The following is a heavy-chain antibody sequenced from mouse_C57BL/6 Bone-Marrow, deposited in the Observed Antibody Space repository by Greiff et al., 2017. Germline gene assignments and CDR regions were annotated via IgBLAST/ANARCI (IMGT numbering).Heavy chain of an antibody. J-gene: IGHJ2*01. CDR1: GYTFTDYY. D-gene: IGHD4-1*01. CDR2: INPNNGGT. V-gene: IGHV1-22*01. Sequence: VQLQQSGPELVKPGASVKMSCKASGYTFTDYYMHWVKQSHGKSLEWIGYINPNNGGTSYNQKFKGKATLTVHKSSSTAYMDLRSLTSEDSAVYYCARGGNWGGDYWGQGTTLTVSS. CDR3: ARGGNWGGDY.